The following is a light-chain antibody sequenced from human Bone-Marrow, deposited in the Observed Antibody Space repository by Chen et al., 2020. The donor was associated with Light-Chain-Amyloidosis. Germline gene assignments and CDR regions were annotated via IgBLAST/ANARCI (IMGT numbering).Light chain of an antibody. V-gene: IGKV1D-13*01. CDR2: DAS. CDR3: QQFNDYPAT. J-gene: IGKJ3*01. CDR1: QDIGRG. Sequence: HLTQSPSSLSASVGDRVTMSCRASQDIGRGLAWYQQKPGKPPKLLIFDASTLETGVPSRFTGSASGTDFTLTIAGLQPEDFATYYCQQFNDYPATFGPGTKV.